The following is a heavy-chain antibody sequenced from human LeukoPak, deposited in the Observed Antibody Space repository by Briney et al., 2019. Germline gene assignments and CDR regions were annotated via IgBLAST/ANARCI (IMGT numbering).Heavy chain of an antibody. CDR1: GYTFTSYA. D-gene: IGHD3-22*01. V-gene: IGHV7-4-1*02. J-gene: IGHJ4*02. Sequence: ASVKVSCKASGYTFTSYAMNWVRQAPGQGLEWMGWINTNTGNPTYAQGFTGRFVFSLDTSVSTAYLQISSLKAEDTAVYYCARGIRDYYDSSGYAYYFDYWGQGTLVTVSS. CDR2: INTNTGNP. CDR3: ARGIRDYYDSSGYAYYFDY.